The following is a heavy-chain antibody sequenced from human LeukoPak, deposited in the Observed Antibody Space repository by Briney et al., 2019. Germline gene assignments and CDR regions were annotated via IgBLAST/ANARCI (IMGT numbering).Heavy chain of an antibody. Sequence: YWIGWVRQMPGKGLEWIGYIYYSGSTYYNPSLKSRVTISVDTSKNQFSLKLSSVTAADTAVYYCARVGTLYYDSSGYCDYWGQGTLVTVSS. D-gene: IGHD3-22*01. J-gene: IGHJ4*02. CDR3: ARVGTLYYDSSGYCDY. CDR2: IYYSGST. CDR1: Y. V-gene: IGHV4-30-4*08.